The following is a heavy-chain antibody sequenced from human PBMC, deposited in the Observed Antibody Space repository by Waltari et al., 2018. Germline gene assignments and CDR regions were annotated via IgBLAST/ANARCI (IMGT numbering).Heavy chain of an antibody. Sequence: EVQLVESGGGLVQPGGSLRLSCAASGFTFSSYWMHWVRQAPGKGLVLVLRSNSDGSSTSYAESVKGRFTISRDNAKNTLYLQMNSLRAEDTAVYYCARSHPHYGGTTADYWGQGTLVTVSS. CDR3: ARSHPHYGGTTADY. V-gene: IGHV3-74*01. J-gene: IGHJ4*02. CDR1: GFTFSSYW. CDR2: SNSDGSST. D-gene: IGHD4-17*01.